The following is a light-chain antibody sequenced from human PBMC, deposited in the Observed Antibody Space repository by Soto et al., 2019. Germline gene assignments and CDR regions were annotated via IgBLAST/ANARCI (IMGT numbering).Light chain of an antibody. CDR3: QQSYSTPIT. V-gene: IGKV1-12*01. Sequence: DIQITQSPASLSSYLLDRVTITCRASQGISSWLAWYQQKPGKAPKLLIYAASSLQSGVPSRFSGSGSGTDFTLTISSLQPEDFATYYCQQSYSTPITFGQGTRLEIK. CDR1: QGISSW. J-gene: IGKJ5*01. CDR2: AAS.